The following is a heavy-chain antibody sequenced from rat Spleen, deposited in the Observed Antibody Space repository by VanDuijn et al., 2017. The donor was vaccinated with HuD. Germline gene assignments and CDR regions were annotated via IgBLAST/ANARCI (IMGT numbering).Heavy chain of an antibody. J-gene: IGHJ4*01. CDR2: ISYDGGST. CDR1: GFTFSDYG. V-gene: IGHV5-20*01. Sequence: EVQLVETGGGLVQPGRSMKLSCAASGFTFSDYGMAWVLQAPTKGLECVASISYDGGSTYYRDSVKGRFNISRDNAKSTLYLQMDSLRSEDTATDYCTRGYDYTLDAWGKGTSVTVSS. CDR3: TRGYDYTLDA. D-gene: IGHD1-7*01.